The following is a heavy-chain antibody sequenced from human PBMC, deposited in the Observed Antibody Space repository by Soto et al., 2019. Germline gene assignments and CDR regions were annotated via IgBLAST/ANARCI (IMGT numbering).Heavy chain of an antibody. CDR2: ISSTSRFI. Sequence: KPGGSLRLSCAASGLTFSSYSMHWVRQAPRKGLEWLSSISSTSRFIYYADSVKGRFTISRDNARNSLYLQMSSLRAEDSALYYCAKDMAPTTKAVADLAGFDYWGQGTLVTVSS. CDR3: AKDMAPTTKAVADLAGFDY. J-gene: IGHJ4*02. D-gene: IGHD6-19*01. CDR1: GLTFSSYS. V-gene: IGHV3-21*04.